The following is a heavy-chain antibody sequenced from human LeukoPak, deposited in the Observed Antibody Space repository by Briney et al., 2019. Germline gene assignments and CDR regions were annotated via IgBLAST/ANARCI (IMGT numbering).Heavy chain of an antibody. Sequence: SETLSLTCAVSDYSVTSAYYWGWIRQFPGKELEWIGSIFHGETTYYNSSLESRVTISVDPSKNQFSLRLTSVTAADTAVYYCARVGSSWYWDDYWGQGTLVTVSS. CDR2: IFHGETT. D-gene: IGHD6-13*01. CDR3: ARVGSSWYWDDY. J-gene: IGHJ4*02. CDR1: DYSVTSAYY. V-gene: IGHV4-38-2*01.